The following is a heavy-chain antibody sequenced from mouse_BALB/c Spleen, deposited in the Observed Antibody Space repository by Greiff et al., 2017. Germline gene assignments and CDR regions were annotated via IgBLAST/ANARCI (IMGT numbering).Heavy chain of an antibody. V-gene: IGHV8-8*01. CDR1: GFSLSTSGMS. D-gene: IGHD2-14*01. Sequence: QVTLKVSGPGILQPSQTLSLTCSFSGFSLSTSGMSVGWIRQPSGKGLEWLAYIWWNDDKYYNPALKSRLTISKDTSNNQVFLKIASVVTADTATYYCARMGVRRDFYWGQGTSVTVSS. CDR2: IWWNDDK. CDR3: ARMGVRRDFY. J-gene: IGHJ4*01.